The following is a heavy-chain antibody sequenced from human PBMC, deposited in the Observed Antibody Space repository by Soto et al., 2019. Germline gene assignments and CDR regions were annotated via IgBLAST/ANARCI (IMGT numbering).Heavy chain of an antibody. Sequence: EVQLLESGGGLVQPGGSLRLSCAASGFTFSSYAMSWVRQAPGKGLEWVSAISGSGGSTYYADSVKGRFTISRDNSKNTPYLQMNSLRAEDTAVDYCAKNVWGITIFGGMDVWGQGTTVTVSS. J-gene: IGHJ6*02. CDR2: ISGSGGST. CDR3: AKNVWGITIFGGMDV. V-gene: IGHV3-23*01. D-gene: IGHD3-9*01. CDR1: GFTFSSYA.